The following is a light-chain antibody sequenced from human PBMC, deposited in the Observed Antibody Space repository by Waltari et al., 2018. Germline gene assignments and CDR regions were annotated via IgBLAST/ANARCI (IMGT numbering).Light chain of an antibody. J-gene: IGLJ3*02. CDR1: SSNIGDNY. CDR2: RNN. Sequence: QSVLTQLPSASGTPGQGVTISRSGCSSNIGDNYVYLYQQFPGTSPKLLIHRNNRRPSGVPDRFSGSKSGTSAFLVISGLRSEDEADYHCATWDDSLSGWVFGGGTKVTVL. V-gene: IGLV1-47*01. CDR3: ATWDDSLSGWV.